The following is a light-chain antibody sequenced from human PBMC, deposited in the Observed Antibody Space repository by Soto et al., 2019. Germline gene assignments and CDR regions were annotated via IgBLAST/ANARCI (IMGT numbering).Light chain of an antibody. Sequence: DIQMTQSPSSLSASVGDRVTITCQASQDIDKFLNWYQQKPGKAPKLLIDDASNLQTGFPSRFSGSGSGTHFILTIGSLQPEDVAIYYCQQYADLPITCGQGTRLEIK. CDR2: DAS. J-gene: IGKJ5*01. CDR3: QQYADLPIT. V-gene: IGKV1-33*01. CDR1: QDIDKF.